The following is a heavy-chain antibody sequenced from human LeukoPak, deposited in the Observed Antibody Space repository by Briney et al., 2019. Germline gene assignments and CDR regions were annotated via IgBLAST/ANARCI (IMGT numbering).Heavy chain of an antibody. J-gene: IGHJ6*02. CDR3: ARAMGNGPRAYYYYGMDV. Sequence: GASVKVSCKASGYTFTGYYMHWVRQAPGQGLEWMGWINPNSGGTNYAQKFQGRVTMTRDTSISTAYMELSRLRSDDTAVYYCARAMGNGPRAYYYYGMDVWGQGTTVTGSS. V-gene: IGHV1-2*02. CDR2: INPNSGGT. CDR1: GYTFTGYY. D-gene: IGHD5-18*01.